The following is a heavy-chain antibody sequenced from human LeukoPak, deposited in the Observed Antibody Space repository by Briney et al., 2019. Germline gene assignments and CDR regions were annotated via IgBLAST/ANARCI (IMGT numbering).Heavy chain of an antibody. CDR3: AKDLRYSTSWWGTMDV. Sequence: GGSLRLSCAASGFTFSSYAMHWVRQAPGKGLEWVSGISWNSGYIAYADSVKGRFTISRDNAEKSLYLQMNSLRAEDTALYYCAKDLRYSTSWWGTMDVWGQGTTVIVSS. D-gene: IGHD2-2*01. J-gene: IGHJ6*02. CDR1: GFTFSSYA. V-gene: IGHV3-9*01. CDR2: ISWNSGYI.